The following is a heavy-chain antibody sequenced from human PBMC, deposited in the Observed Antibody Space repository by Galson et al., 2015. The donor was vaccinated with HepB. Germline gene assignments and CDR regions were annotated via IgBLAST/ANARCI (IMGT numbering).Heavy chain of an antibody. CDR1: GYTFTTYA. Sequence: SVKVSCKASGYTFTTYAMNWVRQAPGQGLQWMGWINTNTGNPTYAQGFTGRFVFSLDTSVSTAYLQISSLKAEDTAVYYCARGRRRGLLGDSSDSTTYYYFDYWGQGTLVTVSS. D-gene: IGHD2/OR15-2a*01. CDR3: ARGRRRGLLGDSSDSTTYYYFDY. J-gene: IGHJ4*02. CDR2: INTNTGNP. V-gene: IGHV7-4-1*02.